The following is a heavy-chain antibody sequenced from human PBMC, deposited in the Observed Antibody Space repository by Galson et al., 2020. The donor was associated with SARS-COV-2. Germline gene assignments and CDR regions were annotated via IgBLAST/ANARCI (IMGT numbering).Heavy chain of an antibody. D-gene: IGHD2-2*01. V-gene: IGHV4-39*07. CDR1: GGSISSSSYY. Sequence: SETLSLTCTVSGGSISSSSYYWGWIRQPPGKGLEWIGSIYYSGSTYYNTSLKSRVTISVDTSKNQFSLKLSSVTAADTAVYYCARDCALGTSCPSDAFDIWGQGTMVTVSS. J-gene: IGHJ3*02. CDR2: IYYSGST. CDR3: ARDCALGTSCPSDAFDI.